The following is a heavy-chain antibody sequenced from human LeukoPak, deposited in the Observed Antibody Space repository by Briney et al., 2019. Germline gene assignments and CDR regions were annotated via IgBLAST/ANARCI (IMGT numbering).Heavy chain of an antibody. D-gene: IGHD3-3*01. CDR3: ASCLVPDFWSGYYFDY. J-gene: IGHJ4*02. CDR2: ISYSGNTI. V-gene: IGHV3-48*03. CDR1: GFTFSNYE. Sequence: GGSLRLSCAASGFTFSNYEMNWVRQAPGKGLEWVSYISYSGNTIHYADSVKGRFTISRDNAKNSLYLQMNSLRAEDTAVYYCASCLVPDFWSGYYFDYWGQGTLVTVSS.